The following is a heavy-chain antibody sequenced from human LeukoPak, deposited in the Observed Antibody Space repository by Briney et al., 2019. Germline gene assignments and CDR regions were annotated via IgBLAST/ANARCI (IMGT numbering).Heavy chain of an antibody. CDR1: GYTFTSYG. J-gene: IGHJ3*02. V-gene: IGHV1-18*01. CDR2: ISAYNGNT. Sequence: ASVKVSCKASGYTFTSYGISWVRQAPGQGLEWMGWISAYNGNTNYAQKLQGRVTMTTDTSTSTACMELRSLGSDDTAVYYCARDHTTPTGAFDIWGQGTMVTVSS. D-gene: IGHD3-9*01. CDR3: ARDHTTPTGAFDI.